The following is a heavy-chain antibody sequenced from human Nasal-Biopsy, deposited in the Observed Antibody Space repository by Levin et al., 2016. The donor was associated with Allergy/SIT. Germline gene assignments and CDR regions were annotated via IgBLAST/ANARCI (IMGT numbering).Heavy chain of an antibody. CDR3: ATSSTSSHYSFYYYMAV. Sequence: SETLSLTCTVSGGSISSSSYYWNWIRQPPGKGLEWIGYIYYSGSINYNASLKSRVTISVDTSKNQFSLELNSVTAADTAVYYCATSSTSSHYSFYYYMAVWGKGTTVTVSS. CDR1: GGSISSSSYY. D-gene: IGHD2-2*01. CDR2: IYYSGSI. J-gene: IGHJ6*03. V-gene: IGHV4-61*01.